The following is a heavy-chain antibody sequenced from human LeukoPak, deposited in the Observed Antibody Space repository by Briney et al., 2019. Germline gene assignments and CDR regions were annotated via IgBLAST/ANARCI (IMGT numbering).Heavy chain of an antibody. CDR2: ISGSGGST. Sequence: GGSLRLSCAASGFTFSSYYMSWVRQAPGKGLEWVSAISGSGGSTYYADSVKGRFTISRDNSKNTLYLQMNSLRAEDTAVYYCAKVPRGSYYYFDYWGQGTLVTVSS. J-gene: IGHJ4*02. V-gene: IGHV3-23*01. D-gene: IGHD1-26*01. CDR3: AKVPRGSYYYFDY. CDR1: GFTFSSYY.